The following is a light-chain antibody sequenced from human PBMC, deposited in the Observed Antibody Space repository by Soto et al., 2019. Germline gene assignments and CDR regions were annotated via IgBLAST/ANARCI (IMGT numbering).Light chain of an antibody. CDR1: QSVSSN. J-gene: IGKJ5*01. V-gene: IGKV3-15*01. Sequence: IVLTQSPATLSVSPGERATLSCGASQSVSSNLAWYQQKPGQAPRLLIYGASTRETGVPARFSGSGAGTEFTRTISSLQSEDVEVDCCQQYNNWPLTFGPGTRLEIK. CDR2: GAS. CDR3: QQYNNWPLT.